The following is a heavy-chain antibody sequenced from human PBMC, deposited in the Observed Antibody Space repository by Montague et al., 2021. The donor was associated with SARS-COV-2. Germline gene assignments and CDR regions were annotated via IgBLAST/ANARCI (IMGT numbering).Heavy chain of an antibody. J-gene: IGHJ4*02. CDR3: ARGLMSGSYYLGLDY. V-gene: IGHV4-34*01. D-gene: IGHD1-26*01. CDR2: INHTGST. CDR1: GGSFSNKY. Sequence: SETLSLTCAVYGGSFSNKYWTWIRQPPGKGLEWIGEINHTGSTNYKPSLKRRVTISVDTSRNQFSLNVSSVTAADTAVYYCARGLMSGSYYLGLDYWGQGTLVTVSS.